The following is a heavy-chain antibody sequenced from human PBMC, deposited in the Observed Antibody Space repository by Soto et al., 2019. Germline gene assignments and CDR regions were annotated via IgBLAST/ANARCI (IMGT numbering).Heavy chain of an antibody. CDR1: GFTFTSSA. CDR3: AASSSVGPVYYYYGMDV. D-gene: IGHD2-2*01. V-gene: IGHV1-58*01. J-gene: IGHJ6*02. CDR2: IVVGSGNT. Sequence: VASVKVSCKASGFTFTSSAVQWVRQARGQRLEWIGWIVVGSGNTNYAQKFQERVTITRDMSTSTAYMELGSLRSEDTAVYYCAASSSVGPVYYYYGMDVWGQGTTVTVSS.